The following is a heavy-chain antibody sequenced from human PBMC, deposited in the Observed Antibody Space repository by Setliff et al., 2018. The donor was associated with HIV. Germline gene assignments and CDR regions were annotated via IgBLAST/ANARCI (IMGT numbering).Heavy chain of an antibody. CDR3: AREDSSYHYFDS. J-gene: IGHJ4*02. V-gene: IGHV4-34*01. CDR2: INHSGST. D-gene: IGHD3-22*01. Sequence: PSETLSLTCAVYGGSFSDYYWSWIRQPPGKGLEWIGEINHSGSTNYNPSLKRRVTISVDTSKNQFSLKLNSVTAADTAVYWCAREDSSYHYFDSWGQGMLVTVSS. CDR1: GGSFSDYY.